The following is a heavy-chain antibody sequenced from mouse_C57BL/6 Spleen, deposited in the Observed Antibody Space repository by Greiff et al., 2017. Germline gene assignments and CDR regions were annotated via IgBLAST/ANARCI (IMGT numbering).Heavy chain of an antibody. J-gene: IGHJ2*01. CDR1: GYTFTSYW. D-gene: IGHD2-5*01. CDR2: IHPNSGST. Sequence: QVQLQQPGAELVKPGASVKLSCKASGYTFTSYWMHWVKQRPGQGLEWIGMIHPNSGSTNYNEKFKSKATLTVDKSYSTAYMQLSSLTSEDSAVYYCARDSSNLPLDYWGQGTTLTVSS. CDR3: ARDSSNLPLDY. V-gene: IGHV1-64*01.